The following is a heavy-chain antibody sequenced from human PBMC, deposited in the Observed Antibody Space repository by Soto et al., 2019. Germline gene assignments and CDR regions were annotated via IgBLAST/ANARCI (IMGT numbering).Heavy chain of an antibody. CDR3: GTPHVRGRTIAEADDC. D-gene: IGHD6-13*01. CDR2: INYRGNT. Sequence: GSHSGYYCCWIRQPPRKELEWIGEINYRGNTNYNPSLKSRGTISVDTSRNQRFLNHTSVTAADTAMDYCGTPHVRGRTIAEADDCWGQGTRVTVSS. CDR1: GSHSGYY. J-gene: IGHJ4*02. V-gene: IGHV4-34*08.